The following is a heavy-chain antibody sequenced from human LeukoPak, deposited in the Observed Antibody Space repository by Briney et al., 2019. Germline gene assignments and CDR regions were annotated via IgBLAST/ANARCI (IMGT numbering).Heavy chain of an antibody. D-gene: IGHD4-17*01. J-gene: IGHJ4*02. CDR1: GGSISSYH. CDR3: ARGTTVTTPDY. CDR2: IYYSGST. V-gene: IGHV4-59*08. Sequence: KPSETLSLTCTVSGGSISSYHWSWIRQPPGKGLEWIGYIYYSGSTNYNPSLKSRVTISIDTSKNQFSLKLSSVTAADTAVYYCARGTTVTTPDYWGQGTLVTVSS.